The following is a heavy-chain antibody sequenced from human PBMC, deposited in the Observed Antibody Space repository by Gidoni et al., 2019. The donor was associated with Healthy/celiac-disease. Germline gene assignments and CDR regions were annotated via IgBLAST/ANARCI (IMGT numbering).Heavy chain of an antibody. CDR1: GGSFSGYY. Sequence: QVQLQQWGAGLLKPSETLSLTCAVYGGSFSGYYWSWIRQPPGKGLEWIGEINHSGSTNYNPSLKSRVTISVDTSKNQFSLKLSSVTAADTAVYYCAIPYDSSGYYYRYWGQGTLVTVSS. V-gene: IGHV4-34*01. D-gene: IGHD3-22*01. CDR2: INHSGST. CDR3: AIPYDSSGYYYRY. J-gene: IGHJ4*02.